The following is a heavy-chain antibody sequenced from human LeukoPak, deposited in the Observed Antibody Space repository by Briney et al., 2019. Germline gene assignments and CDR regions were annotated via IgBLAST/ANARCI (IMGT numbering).Heavy chain of an antibody. Sequence: GGSLRLSCAASRFTFSSYSMNWVRQAPGKGLEWVSSISSSSYIYYADSMKGRFTISRGNAKNSLYLQMNSLRVEDTAVYYCARDESSDNDAFDIWGQGTMVTVSS. CDR3: ARDESSDNDAFDI. CDR2: ISSSSYI. V-gene: IGHV3-21*01. J-gene: IGHJ3*02. D-gene: IGHD1-26*01. CDR1: RFTFSSYS.